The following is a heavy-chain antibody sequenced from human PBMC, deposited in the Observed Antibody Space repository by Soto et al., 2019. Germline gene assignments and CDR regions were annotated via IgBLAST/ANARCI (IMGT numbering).Heavy chain of an antibody. Sequence: PGGSLRLSCAASGFTFSSYSMNWVRQAPGKGLEWVSYISSSSSTIYYADSVKGRFTISRDNAKNSLYLQMNSLRAEDTAVYYCARWFKATRPDYGDTPILFFDYWGQGTLVTVSS. CDR3: ARWFKATRPDYGDTPILFFDY. V-gene: IGHV3-48*01. CDR1: GFTFSSYS. CDR2: ISSSSSTI. D-gene: IGHD4-17*01. J-gene: IGHJ4*02.